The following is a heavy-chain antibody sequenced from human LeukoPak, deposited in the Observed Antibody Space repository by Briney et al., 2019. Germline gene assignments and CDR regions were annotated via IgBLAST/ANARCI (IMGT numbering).Heavy chain of an antibody. J-gene: IGHJ3*02. CDR3: ARERSPADFWSGWAFDI. Sequence: SETLSLTCTVSGYFISSGYYWSWIRQPPGKGLEWIGYIYYSGSTNYNPSLKSRVTISVDTSKNQFSLKLSSVTAADTAVYYCARERSPADFWSGWAFDIWGQGTMVTVSS. D-gene: IGHD3-3*01. V-gene: IGHV4-61*01. CDR1: GYFISSGYY. CDR2: IYYSGST.